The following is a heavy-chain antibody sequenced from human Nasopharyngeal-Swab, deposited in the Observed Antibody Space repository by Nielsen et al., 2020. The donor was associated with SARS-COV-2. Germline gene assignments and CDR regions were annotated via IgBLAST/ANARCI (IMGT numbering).Heavy chain of an antibody. CDR2: ISHAGGSV. D-gene: IGHD6-13*01. CDR3: ARFRDVAAADTSPPSQFDY. V-gene: IGHV3-23*01. J-gene: IGHJ4*02. Sequence: GESLKISCAASGFTFSSYAMTWVRQAPGKGLEWVSTISHAGGSVYYADSVKGRFTISRDNSENTVYLHMISLRAEDAALYYCARFRDVAAADTSPPSQFDYWGPGTLVTVSS. CDR1: GFTFSSYA.